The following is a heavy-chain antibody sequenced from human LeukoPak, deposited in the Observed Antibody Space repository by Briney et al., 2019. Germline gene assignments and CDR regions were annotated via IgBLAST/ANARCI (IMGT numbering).Heavy chain of an antibody. CDR3: ARDNPGKKLWFGGFLNFGLGVEFDP. J-gene: IGHJ5*02. V-gene: IGHV1-8*03. CDR1: GYTFTSYD. CDR2: MNPNSGNT. D-gene: IGHD3-10*01. Sequence: ASVKVSCKASGYTFTSYDINWVRQATGQGLEWMGWMNPNSGNTGYAQKFQGRVTITRNTSISTAYMELSSLRSDDTAVYYCARDNPGKKLWFGGFLNFGLGVEFDPWGQGTLVTVSS.